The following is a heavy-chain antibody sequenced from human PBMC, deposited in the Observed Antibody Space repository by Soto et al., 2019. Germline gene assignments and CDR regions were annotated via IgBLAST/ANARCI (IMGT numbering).Heavy chain of an antibody. D-gene: IGHD2-2*01. Sequence: SETLSLTSTVSGGSISSYYWSWIRQPPGKGLEWIGTFYYSENTYYNPSLKSRVTISVDTSKNQFSLKLSSVTAADTAVYYCAKLAGYCSGNSCHGDYAMDVWGQGTTVTVSS. V-gene: IGHV4-59*04. CDR2: FYYSENT. J-gene: IGHJ6*02. CDR3: AKLAGYCSGNSCHGDYAMDV. CDR1: GGSISSYY.